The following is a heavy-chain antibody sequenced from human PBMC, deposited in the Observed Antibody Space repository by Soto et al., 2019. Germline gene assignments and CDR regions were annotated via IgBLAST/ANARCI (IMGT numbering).Heavy chain of an antibody. CDR3: SRDYYGPGPD. V-gene: IGHV3-7*04. CDR2: IKEDGGKT. D-gene: IGHD3-22*01. Sequence: EVQFVESGGGLVQPGGSLRLSCVAAGLTLSRYWLSWVRQAPGKGLEWVANIKEDGGKTYYVDSGKGRFTISRDNAKNAVYLQMNSPRVEDTAGDYCSRDYYGPGPDWGQGTLVIVSS. CDR1: GLTLSRYW. J-gene: IGHJ4*02.